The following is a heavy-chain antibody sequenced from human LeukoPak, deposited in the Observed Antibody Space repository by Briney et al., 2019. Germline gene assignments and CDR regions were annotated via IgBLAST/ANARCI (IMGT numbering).Heavy chain of an antibody. CDR1: GFSFSGYN. CDR2: ISSSSSTI. V-gene: IGHV3-48*01. D-gene: IGHD1-1*01. CDR3: ARVGSGTGYYYYGMDV. Sequence: GGSLRLSCAASGFSFSGYNMNWVRQAPGKGLEWVSYISSSSSTIYYADSVKGRFTISRDNAKNSLYLQMNSLRAEDTAVYYCARVGSGTGYYYYGMDVWGQGTTVTVSS. J-gene: IGHJ6*02.